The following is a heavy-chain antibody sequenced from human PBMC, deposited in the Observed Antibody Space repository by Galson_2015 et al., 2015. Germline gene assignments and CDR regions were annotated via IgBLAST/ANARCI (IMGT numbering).Heavy chain of an antibody. Sequence: QSGAEVKKPGESLRISCKGSGHTFTNHWVGWVRQMPGKGLEWMGMIYPGDSDIKYNPSFEGQVTMSADKSISTAYLQWSSLEASDTAMYYCARRDYNSGWYYLDYWGQGTLVTVSS. D-gene: IGHD6-19*01. V-gene: IGHV5-51*01. CDR1: GHTFTNHW. CDR3: ARRDYNSGWYYLDY. J-gene: IGHJ4*02. CDR2: IYPGDSDI.